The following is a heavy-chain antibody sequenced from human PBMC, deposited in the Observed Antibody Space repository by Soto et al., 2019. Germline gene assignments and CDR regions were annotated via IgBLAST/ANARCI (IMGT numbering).Heavy chain of an antibody. V-gene: IGHV3-23*01. CDR1: GFTLNTYG. CDR2: IRGSGGST. Sequence: LRLSCAASGFTLNTYGMYWVRQAPGKGLEWVSGIRGSGGSTYYVDSVKGRFTISRDNSKNTLYLQMNSLRAEDTAVYYCARDKTSGATPGDAFDIWGQGTMVTVSS. J-gene: IGHJ3*02. CDR3: ARDKTSGATPGDAFDI. D-gene: IGHD3-3*01.